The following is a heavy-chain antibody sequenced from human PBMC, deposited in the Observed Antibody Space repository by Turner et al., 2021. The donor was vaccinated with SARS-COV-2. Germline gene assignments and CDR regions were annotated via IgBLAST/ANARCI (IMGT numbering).Heavy chain of an antibody. D-gene: IGHD3-16*01. CDR2: INHSGST. Sequence: QVQLQQWGAGLLKPSETLSLTCAVYGGSFSGYYWSWIRQPPGKGLEWIGEINHSGSTNYNPSLQSRVITSVDTSKNHFSLKLTSVTAADTAVYYCARGRDDYIWGSPTPTYYFDYWGQGTLVTVSS. J-gene: IGHJ4*02. CDR3: ARGRDDYIWGSPTPTYYFDY. V-gene: IGHV4-34*01. CDR1: GGSFSGYY.